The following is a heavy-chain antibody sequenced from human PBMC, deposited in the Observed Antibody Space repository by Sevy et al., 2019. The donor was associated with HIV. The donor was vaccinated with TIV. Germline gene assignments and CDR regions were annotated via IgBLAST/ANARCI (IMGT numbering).Heavy chain of an antibody. CDR3: ARDSTYCSSTSCYGEGFDP. Sequence: SETLSLTCTVSGGSISSYYWSWIRQPPGKVLEWIGYIYYSGSTNYIPSLKSRVTISVDTSKNQFSLKLSSVTAADTAVYYCARDSTYCSSTSCYGEGFDPWGQGTLVTVSS. CDR2: IYYSGST. V-gene: IGHV4-59*01. CDR1: GGSISSYY. J-gene: IGHJ5*02. D-gene: IGHD2-2*01.